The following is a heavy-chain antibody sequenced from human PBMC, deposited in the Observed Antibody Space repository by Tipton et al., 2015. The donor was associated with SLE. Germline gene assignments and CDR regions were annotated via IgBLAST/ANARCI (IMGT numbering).Heavy chain of an antibody. CDR3: ARELHDSTGYHNWFDP. J-gene: IGHJ5*02. CDR1: GGSINAYS. D-gene: IGHD3-22*01. Sequence: TLSLTCTLSGGSINAYSWSWIRQPPGRGLELIGYIYYNGNTNYNPSLKSRVTISINTSKTQFSLKLTSVTAADTAVYFCARELHDSTGYHNWFDPWGQGTLVTASS. CDR2: IYYNGNT. V-gene: IGHV4-59*01.